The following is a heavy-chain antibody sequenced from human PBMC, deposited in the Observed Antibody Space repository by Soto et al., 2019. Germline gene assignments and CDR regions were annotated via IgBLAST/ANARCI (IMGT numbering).Heavy chain of an antibody. CDR2: IYPGDSDT. V-gene: IGHV5-51*01. D-gene: IGHD5-12*01. J-gene: IGHJ3*02. CDR1: GYSFTSYW. CDR3: ARPNRDGYNSHDAFDI. Sequence: GESLKISCKGSGYSFTSYWIGWVRQMPGKGLEWMGIIYPGDSDTRYSPSFQGQVTISADKSISTAYLQWSSLKASGTAMYYCARPNRDGYNSHDAFDIWGQGTMVTVSS.